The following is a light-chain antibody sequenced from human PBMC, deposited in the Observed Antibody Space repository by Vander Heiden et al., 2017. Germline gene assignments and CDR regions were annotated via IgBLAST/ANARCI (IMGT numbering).Light chain of an antibody. CDR1: SSNIGSNT. CDR3: AGWDDSLNGWV. J-gene: IGLJ3*02. Sequence: QSVLTQSPSASGTPGQRVTISCSGSSSNIGSNTVNWYQQFPGTAPKLLMYSNNQRPSGVPHRFSGSNSGTSGSLAISGLQSEDEADYYCAGWDDSLNGWVFGGGTKLTVL. CDR2: SNN. V-gene: IGLV1-44*01.